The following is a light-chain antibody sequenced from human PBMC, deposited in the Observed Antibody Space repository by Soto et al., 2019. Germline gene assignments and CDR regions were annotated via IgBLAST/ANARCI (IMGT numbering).Light chain of an antibody. CDR2: GAS. CDR1: QRVSRN. V-gene: IGKV3-15*01. CDR3: QQYDNWPQLT. Sequence: EIVMTQSPATLSVSPGERATLSSRASQRVSRNLAWYQQKPGQAHRLIIYGASSRAPGIPARFSGSGSGTEFTPTISSLQSEDFAVYYCQQYDNWPQLTFGGGTKVDIK. J-gene: IGKJ4*01.